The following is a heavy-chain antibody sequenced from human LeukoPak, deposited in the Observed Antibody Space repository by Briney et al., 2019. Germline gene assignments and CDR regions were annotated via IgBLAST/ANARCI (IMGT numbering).Heavy chain of an antibody. Sequence: SETLSLTCTVSGGSISSYYWSWIRQPPGKGLEWIVYIYYSGSTNYNPSLKSRVTISVDTSKNQFSLKLSSVTAADTAVYYCARNTPDSRRVAAALDYWGQGTLVTVSS. CDR3: ARNTPDSRRVAAALDY. J-gene: IGHJ4*02. CDR2: IYYSGST. CDR1: GGSISSYY. V-gene: IGHV4-59*01. D-gene: IGHD6-13*01.